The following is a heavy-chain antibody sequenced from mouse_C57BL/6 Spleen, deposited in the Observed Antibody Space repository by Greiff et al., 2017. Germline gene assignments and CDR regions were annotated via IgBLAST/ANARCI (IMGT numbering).Heavy chain of an antibody. V-gene: IGHV1-64*01. CDR3: ARPNWDWFAY. J-gene: IGHJ3*01. Sequence: QVQLQQPGAELVKPGASVKLSCKASGYTFTSYWMHWVKQRPGQGLEWIGMIHPNSGSTNYNEKFKSKATLTVDKSSSTAYRQLSSLTSEDSAVYYCARPNWDWFAYWGQGTLVTVSA. D-gene: IGHD4-1*01. CDR2: IHPNSGST. CDR1: GYTFTSYW.